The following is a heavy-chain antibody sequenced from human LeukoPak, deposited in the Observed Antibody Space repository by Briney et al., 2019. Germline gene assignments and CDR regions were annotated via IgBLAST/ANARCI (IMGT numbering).Heavy chain of an antibody. J-gene: IGHJ4*02. D-gene: IGHD1-26*01. Sequence: PSETLSLTCAVSGYSISSDCYWGWIRQSPGKGLEWIGSIYHSGSTSYNPTLKSRVTISVDRSKNQFSLKLTSVTAADSAVYYCARNGTYPFDSWGQGTLVTVSS. CDR2: IYHSGST. CDR3: ARNGTYPFDS. CDR1: GYSISSDCY. V-gene: IGHV4-38-2*01.